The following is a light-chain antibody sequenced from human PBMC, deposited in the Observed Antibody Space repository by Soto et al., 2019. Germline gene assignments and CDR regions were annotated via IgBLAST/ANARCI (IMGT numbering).Light chain of an antibody. CDR2: DAS. CDR1: QSVSSY. CDR3: QQRSNWPLT. V-gene: IGKV3-11*01. Sequence: EIMLTQSPATLSLSPGERATLSCRASQSVSSYLAWYQQKPGQAPRLLIYDASNRATGIPARFSGSGSGTDFTLTISSLEPEDFAVYYWQQRSNWPLTFGGGTKVDIK. J-gene: IGKJ4*01.